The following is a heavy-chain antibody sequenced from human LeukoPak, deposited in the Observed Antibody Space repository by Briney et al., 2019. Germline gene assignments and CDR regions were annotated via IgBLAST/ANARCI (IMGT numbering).Heavy chain of an antibody. CDR3: ARDNYDSSTPYYFDY. V-gene: IGHV3-30-3*01. J-gene: IGHJ4*02. CDR2: ISYDGSNK. Sequence: PGGSLRLSCAASGSTFSGYAMHWVRQAPGKGLEWVAVISYDGSNKYYADSVKGRFTISRDNAKNSLYLQMNSLRAEDTAVYYCARDNYDSSTPYYFDYWGQGTLVTVSS. D-gene: IGHD3-22*01. CDR1: GSTFSGYA.